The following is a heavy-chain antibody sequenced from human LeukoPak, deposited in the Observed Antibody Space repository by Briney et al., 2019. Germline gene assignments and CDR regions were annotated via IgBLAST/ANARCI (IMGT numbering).Heavy chain of an antibody. CDR2: IYRGGST. V-gene: IGHV3-53*01. J-gene: IGHJ4*02. Sequence: GESLKISCAASGFTVSSYYMSWVRQAPGKGLEWISVIYRGGSTYYADSVKGRFTISRDNSKNTLYLQMNSLRAEDTAVYYCARIDYGSGSYYDYWGQGTLVTVSS. CDR1: GFTVSSYY. D-gene: IGHD3-10*01. CDR3: ARIDYGSGSYYDY.